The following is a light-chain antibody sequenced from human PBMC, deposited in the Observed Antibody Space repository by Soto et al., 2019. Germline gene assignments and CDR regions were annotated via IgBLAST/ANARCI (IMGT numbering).Light chain of an antibody. CDR3: QQYGSSSYT. CDR1: QSVSSSY. V-gene: IGKV3-20*01. CDR2: GAS. Sequence: EIVLTQSPGTLSLSPGERATLSCRASQSVSSSYLAWYQQKPGQAPRLLIYGASSRATGTPDRFGGSGSGTDFALTISRLEPEDFAVYYCQQYGSSSYTFGQGTKLEIK. J-gene: IGKJ2*01.